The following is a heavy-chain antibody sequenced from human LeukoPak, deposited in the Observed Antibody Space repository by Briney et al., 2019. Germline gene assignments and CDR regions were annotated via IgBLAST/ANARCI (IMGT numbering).Heavy chain of an antibody. CDR3: ARACSGGSCYSGRDWFDP. CDR2: IYYSGST. Sequence: SETLSLTCTVSGGSVSSGSYYWSWIRQPPGKGLEWIGYIYYSGSTNYNPSLKSRVTISADTSKNQFSLKLSSVTAADTAVYYCARACSGGSCYSGRDWFDPWGQGTLVTVSS. V-gene: IGHV4-61*01. D-gene: IGHD2-15*01. J-gene: IGHJ5*02. CDR1: GGSVSSGSYY.